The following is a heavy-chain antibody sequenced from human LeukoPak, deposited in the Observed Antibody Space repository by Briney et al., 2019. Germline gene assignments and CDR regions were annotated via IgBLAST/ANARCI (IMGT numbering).Heavy chain of an antibody. CDR3: ARSGKPQIAAAGTGGWFDP. D-gene: IGHD6-13*01. CDR2: ISAYNGNT. J-gene: IGHJ5*02. Sequence: ASVKVSCKASGYTFTSYGISWVRQAPGQGFEWMGWISAYNGNTNYAQKLQGRVTMTTDTSTSTAYMELRSLRSDDTAVYYCARSGKPQIAAAGTGGWFDPWGQGTLVTVSS. CDR1: GYTFTSYG. V-gene: IGHV1-18*01.